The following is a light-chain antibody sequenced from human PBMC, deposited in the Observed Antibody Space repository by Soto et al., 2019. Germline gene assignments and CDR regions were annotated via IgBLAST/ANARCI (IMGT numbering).Light chain of an antibody. CDR3: LHYSSHSRT. CDR2: DAS. CDR1: RSISDC. Sequence: DIQITQSPSSLSPSVGDRVTGTCRASRSISDCLAWYQQKPGKAPELLIFDASNLTSGVSSRFSGSGSGTEFTLPISRLQPDDVATYYCLHYSSHSRTFGQGPRWIS. V-gene: IGKV1-5*01. J-gene: IGKJ1*01.